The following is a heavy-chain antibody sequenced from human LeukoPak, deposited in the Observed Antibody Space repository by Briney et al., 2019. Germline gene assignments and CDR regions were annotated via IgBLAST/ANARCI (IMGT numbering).Heavy chain of an antibody. Sequence: SETLSLTCAVYGGSFSGYYWSWIRQPPGKGLEWIGEINHSGSTNYNPSLKSRVTISVDTSKNQFSLKLSSVTAADTAVYYCASSDILTGYNYFDYWGQGTLVTVSS. J-gene: IGHJ4*02. D-gene: IGHD3-9*01. V-gene: IGHV4-34*01. CDR3: ASSDILTGYNYFDY. CDR2: INHSGST. CDR1: GGSFSGYY.